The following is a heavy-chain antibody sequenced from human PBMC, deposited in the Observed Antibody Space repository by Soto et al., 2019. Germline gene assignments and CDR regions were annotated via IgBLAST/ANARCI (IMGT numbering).Heavy chain of an antibody. V-gene: IGHV4-59*01. CDR1: GESTSNYY. CDR2: ISYSGNT. D-gene: IGHD2-15*01. J-gene: IGHJ4*02. CDR3: ACLRGKRGSPIDY. Sequence: SEPLSSPCIIFGESTSNYYWSWIRQSPGKGLEWIGYISYSGNTNYNPSLKSRVTTSVDTSKDQLSLKVTSVTAADTAMYYCACLRGKRGSPIDYWGQGTQVTVSS.